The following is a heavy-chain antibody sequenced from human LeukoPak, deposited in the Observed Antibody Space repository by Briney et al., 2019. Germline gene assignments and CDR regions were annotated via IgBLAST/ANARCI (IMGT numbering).Heavy chain of an antibody. CDR2: IYHSGRT. D-gene: IGHD3-3*01. CDR3: ASSDGQPPRFDSSYDVFDY. CDR1: GFTFSSYAM. V-gene: IGHV4-4*02. Sequence: PGGSLRLSCAASGFTFSSYAMSWVRQPPGKGLEWIGEIYHSGRTNYNPSLKSRVTISLDKSKNQFSLNLSSVTAADTALYYCASSDGQPPRFDSSYDVFDYWGQGTLVTVSS. J-gene: IGHJ4*02.